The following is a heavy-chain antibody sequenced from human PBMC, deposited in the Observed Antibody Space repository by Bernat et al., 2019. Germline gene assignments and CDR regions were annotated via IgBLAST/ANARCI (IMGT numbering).Heavy chain of an antibody. D-gene: IGHD3-16*01. Sequence: QVQLQQWGAGLLKPSETLSLTCAVYGGSFSGYYWSWIRQPPGKGLEWIGEINHSGSTNYNPSLKSRVTISVDTSKNQFSLMLSSVTAADTAVYYCARDYVGYFDLWGRGTLVTVSS. CDR1: GGSFSGYY. J-gene: IGHJ2*01. V-gene: IGHV4-34*01. CDR2: INHSGST. CDR3: ARDYVGYFDL.